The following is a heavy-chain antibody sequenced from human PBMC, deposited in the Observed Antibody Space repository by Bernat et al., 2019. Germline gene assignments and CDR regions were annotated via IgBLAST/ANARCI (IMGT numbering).Heavy chain of an antibody. J-gene: IGHJ4*01. D-gene: IGHD1-1*01. CDR3: ARGTGTKVMDY. CDR1: GYTFTGYW. V-gene: IGHV1-18*04. CDR2: ILPGRGNT. Sequence: QVQLQQSGAELMKPGASMKLSCKATGYTFTGYWIEWVKQRPGRGLEWIGEILPGRGNTNYNEKFKGKATFTTDTSSNTAYMQLSSLTTEDSALYYCARGTGTKVMDYWGQGTSVTGSS.